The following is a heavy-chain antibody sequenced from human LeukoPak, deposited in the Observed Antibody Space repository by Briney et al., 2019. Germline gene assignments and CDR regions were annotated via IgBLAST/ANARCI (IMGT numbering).Heavy chain of an antibody. CDR2: INANTGNP. J-gene: IGHJ4*02. CDR1: GYTFISYA. D-gene: IGHD6-19*01. CDR3: ARGINSGWSVGFDY. Sequence: ASVKVSCKAFGYTFISYAMNWVRQAPGQGLEWMGWINANTGNPTYAQGFTGRFVFSLDTSVSTAYLQISSLKAEDTAVYYCARGINSGWSVGFDYWGQGTLVTVSS. V-gene: IGHV7-4-1*02.